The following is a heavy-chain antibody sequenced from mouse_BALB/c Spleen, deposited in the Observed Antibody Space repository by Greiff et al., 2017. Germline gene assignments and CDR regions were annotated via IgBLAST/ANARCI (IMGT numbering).Heavy chain of an antibody. D-gene: IGHD2-3*01. Sequence: VQLQQSGAELVRPGALVKLSCKASGFNIKDYYMHWVKQRPEQGLEWIGWIDPENGNTIYDPKFQGKASITADTSSNTAYLQLSSLTSEDTAVYYWARWLLRAMDYWGQGTSVTVSS. CDR2: IDPENGNT. V-gene: IGHV14-1*02. CDR3: ARWLLRAMDY. CDR1: GFNIKDYY. J-gene: IGHJ4*01.